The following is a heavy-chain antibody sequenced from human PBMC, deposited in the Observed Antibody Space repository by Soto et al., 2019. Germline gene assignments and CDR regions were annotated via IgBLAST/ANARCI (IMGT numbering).Heavy chain of an antibody. CDR2: IYYSGST. CDR1: GGSVSSGSYY. J-gene: IGHJ6*02. CDR3: AREGNYGPYYYGMDV. Sequence: ASETLSLTCTVSGGSVSSGSYYWSWIRQPPGKGLEWIGYIYYSGSTNYNPSLKSRVTISVDTSKNQFSLKLISVTAADTAVYYCAREGNYGPYYYGMDVSGQWTTVTVS. D-gene: IGHD4-4*01. V-gene: IGHV4-61*01.